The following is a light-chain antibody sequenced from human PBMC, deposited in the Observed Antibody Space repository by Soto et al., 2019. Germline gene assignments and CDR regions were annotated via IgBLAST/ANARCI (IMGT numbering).Light chain of an antibody. V-gene: IGLV2-14*01. CDR2: DVS. CDR1: SSDVGGYNY. CDR3: SSYASSSTPCV. J-gene: IGLJ1*01. Sequence: QSALTQPASVSGYPGQSITISCTGTSSDVGGYNYVSWYQQHPGKAPKLMIYDVSNRPSGVSSRFSGSKSGNTASLTISGLQAEDEADYYCSSYASSSTPCVFGTGTKVTVL.